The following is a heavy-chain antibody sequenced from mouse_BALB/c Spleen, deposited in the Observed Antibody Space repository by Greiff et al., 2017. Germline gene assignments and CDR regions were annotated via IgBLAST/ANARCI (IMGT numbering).Heavy chain of an antibody. CDR3: NGGVSFAY. Sequence: VQLQQSGAELVRSGASVKLSCTASGFNIKDYYMHWVKQRPEQGLEWIGWIDPENGDTEYAPKFQGKATMTADTSSNTAYLQLSSLTSEDTAVYYCNGGVSFAYWGQGTLVTVSA. CDR1: GFNIKDYY. D-gene: IGHD6-2*01. CDR2: IDPENGDT. J-gene: IGHJ3*01. V-gene: IGHV14-4*02.